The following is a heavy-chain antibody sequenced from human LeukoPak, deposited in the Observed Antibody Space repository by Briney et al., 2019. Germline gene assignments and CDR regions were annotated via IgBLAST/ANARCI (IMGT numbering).Heavy chain of an antibody. CDR3: AKLGYSSGRGYMDV. CDR2: ISGSGGST. D-gene: IGHD6-19*01. Sequence: GGSLRLSCAASGFTFSSYSMNWVRQAPGKGLEWVSGISGSGGSTYYADSVKGRFTISRDNSKNTLYLQMNSLRAEDTAVYYCAKLGYSSGRGYMDVWGKGTTVTISS. V-gene: IGHV3-23*01. CDR1: GFTFSSYS. J-gene: IGHJ6*03.